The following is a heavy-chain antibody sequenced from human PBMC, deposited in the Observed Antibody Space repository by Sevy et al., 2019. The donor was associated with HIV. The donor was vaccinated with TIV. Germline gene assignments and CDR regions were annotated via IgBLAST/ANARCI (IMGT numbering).Heavy chain of an antibody. CDR3: AYSLWYFAFDF. CDR1: GGSISTGGYY. J-gene: IGHJ4*02. D-gene: IGHD6-13*01. V-gene: IGHV4-31*03. CDR2: IYYRGST. Sequence: SETLSLTCTVSGGSISTGGYYWSWIRQHPGKGLEWIGYIYYRGSTSYNPSLQSRVTLSVDTSKNQFSLRLSSVTAADSAVYYCAYSLWYFAFDFWGQGIQVTASS.